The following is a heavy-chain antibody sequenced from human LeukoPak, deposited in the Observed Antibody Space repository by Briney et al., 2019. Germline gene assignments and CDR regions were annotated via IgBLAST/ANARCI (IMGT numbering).Heavy chain of an antibody. J-gene: IGHJ4*02. D-gene: IGHD1-26*01. CDR2: MSSDGSIK. V-gene: IGHV3-30-3*01. CDR1: GFTFISYD. CDR3: ARDLVSGAPDYFDS. Sequence: GGSLRLSCAASGFTFISYDIHWVRQAPGKGLQWLAVMSSDGSIKIYTDSVKGRFTISRDNSKNTLYLEMNSLRVDDTAVYYCARDLVSGAPDYFDSWGQGTLVTVS.